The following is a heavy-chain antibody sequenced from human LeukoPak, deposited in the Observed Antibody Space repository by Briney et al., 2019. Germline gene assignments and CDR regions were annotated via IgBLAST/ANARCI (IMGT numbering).Heavy chain of an antibody. V-gene: IGHV1-2*02. CDR3: ARAPGQLWYLFDY. J-gene: IGHJ4*02. D-gene: IGHD5-18*01. CDR1: GYTFTGYY. Sequence: GASVKVSCRASGYTFTGYYMHWVRQAPGQGLEWVGWINPDSGGTNYAQKFQGRVTVTRDTSISTAYMELSRLRSDDTAVYYCARAPGQLWYLFDYWGQGTLVTASS. CDR2: INPDSGGT.